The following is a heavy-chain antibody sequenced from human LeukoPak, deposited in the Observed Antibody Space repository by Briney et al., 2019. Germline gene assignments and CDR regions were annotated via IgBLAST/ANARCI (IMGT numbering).Heavy chain of an antibody. V-gene: IGHV1-46*01. CDR3: ARDGAIFGPKPPFDY. CDR2: INPSGGST. CDR1: GYTFTSYY. D-gene: IGHD3-3*01. Sequence: ASVKVSCKASGYTFTSYYMHWVRQAPGQGLEWMGIINPSGGSTSYAQKFQGRVTMTRDTSTSTVYMELSSLRSEDTAVYYCARDGAIFGPKPPFDYWGQGTLVTVSS. J-gene: IGHJ4*02.